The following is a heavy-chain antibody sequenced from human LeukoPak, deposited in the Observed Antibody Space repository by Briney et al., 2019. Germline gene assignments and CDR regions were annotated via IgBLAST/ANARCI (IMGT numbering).Heavy chain of an antibody. J-gene: IGHJ4*02. CDR1: GFTFSSYG. CDR3: ARHSIVDTAMFDY. Sequence: GGSLRLSCAASGFTFSSYGMHWVRQAPGKGLEWVSVIYSGGSTYYADSVKGRFSISRDNSKNTLYLQMNSLRAEDTAVYYCARHSIVDTAMFDYWGQGTLVTVSS. D-gene: IGHD5-18*01. V-gene: IGHV3-66*04. CDR2: IYSGGST.